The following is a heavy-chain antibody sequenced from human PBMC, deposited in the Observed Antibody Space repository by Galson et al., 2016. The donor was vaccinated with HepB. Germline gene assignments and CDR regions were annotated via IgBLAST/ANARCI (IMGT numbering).Heavy chain of an antibody. CDR2: VSPNGNTK. CDR3: ARCLPFHSSGWYFDS. CDR1: GFIFSNYN. D-gene: IGHD6-19*01. Sequence: SLRLSCAASGFIFSNYNMNWVLQAPGKGMEWVSYVSPNGNTKYYADSVKGRFSISKDNAKNSLSLQMTSLSDDDTAVYYCARCLPFHSSGWYFDSWGQGILVTVSS. V-gene: IGHV3-48*02. J-gene: IGHJ4*02.